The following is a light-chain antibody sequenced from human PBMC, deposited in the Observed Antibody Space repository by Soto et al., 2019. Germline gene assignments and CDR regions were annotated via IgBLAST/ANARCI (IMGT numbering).Light chain of an antibody. CDR3: CSYTSNNTRVV. V-gene: IGLV2-14*03. J-gene: IGLJ2*01. CDR2: DVS. Sequence: QSALTQPASVSGSPGQSITISCTGTSGDVGGYNYVSWYQQHPVKAPKLMIYDVSNRPSGVSNRFSGSKSGNTASLTISGLQAEDEANYFCCSYTSNNTRVVLGGGTKLTVL. CDR1: SGDVGGYNY.